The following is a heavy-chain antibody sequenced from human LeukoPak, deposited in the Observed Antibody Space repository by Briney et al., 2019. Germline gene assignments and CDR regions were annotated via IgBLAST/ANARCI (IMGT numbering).Heavy chain of an antibody. D-gene: IGHD6-19*01. J-gene: IGHJ5*02. CDR3: ATAVAGTGSWFDP. CDR2: IYYSGCT. V-gene: IGHV4-59*01. CDR1: GGSISSYY. Sequence: SETLSLTCTASGGSISSYYWSWIRQPPGKGLEWIGYIYYSGCTNYNPSLKSRVTISVDTSKNQFSLKLSSVTAADTAVYYCATAVAGTGSWFDPWGQGTLVTVSS.